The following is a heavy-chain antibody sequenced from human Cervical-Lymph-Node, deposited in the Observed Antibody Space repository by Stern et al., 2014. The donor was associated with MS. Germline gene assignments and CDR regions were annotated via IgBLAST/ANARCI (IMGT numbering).Heavy chain of an antibody. CDR2: IYYSGST. Sequence: QLQLQESGPGLLKPSETLSLTCTVSGGSISSYYWSWIRQPPGKGLEWIGYIYYSGSTNYNPSLKSRVTISVDTSKNQFSLKLSSVTAADTAVYYCARDDGITPFDYWGQGTLVTVSS. V-gene: IGHV4-59*01. J-gene: IGHJ4*02. CDR1: GGSISSYY. CDR3: ARDDGITPFDY. D-gene: IGHD1-26*01.